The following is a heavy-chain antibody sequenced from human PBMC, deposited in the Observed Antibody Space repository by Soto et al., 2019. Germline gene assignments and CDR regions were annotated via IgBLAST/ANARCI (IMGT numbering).Heavy chain of an antibody. D-gene: IGHD5-12*01. CDR1: GFTVSSNY. V-gene: IGHV3-53*01. CDR3: AREATPVYYYGMDV. J-gene: IGHJ6*02. Sequence: GGSLRLSCAASGFTVSSNYMSWVRQAPGKGLEWVSVIYSGGSTYYADSVKGRFTISRDNSKNTLYLQMNSLRAEDTAVYYCAREATPVYYYGMDVWGQGTTVTVSS. CDR2: IYSGGST.